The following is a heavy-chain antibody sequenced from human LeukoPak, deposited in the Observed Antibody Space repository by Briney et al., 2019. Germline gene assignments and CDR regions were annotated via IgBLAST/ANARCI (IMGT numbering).Heavy chain of an antibody. J-gene: IGHJ3*02. CDR2: IYPGDSDT. CDR1: GYSFTSYW. CDR3: ARPSHHYGDQEVRAFDI. D-gene: IGHD4-17*01. V-gene: IGHV5-51*01. Sequence: GESLKISCKGSGYSFTSYWIGWVRQMPGKGLEWKGIIYPGDSDTRYSPSFQGQVTISADKSISTAYLQWSSLKASDTAMYYCARPSHHYGDQEVRAFDIWGQGTMVTVSS.